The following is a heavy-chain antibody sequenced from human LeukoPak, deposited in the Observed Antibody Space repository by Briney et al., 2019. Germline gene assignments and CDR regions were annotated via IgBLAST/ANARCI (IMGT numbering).Heavy chain of an antibody. J-gene: IGHJ6*03. CDR3: ARDPGAAANYYYYYYRDV. V-gene: IGHV4-61*02. D-gene: IGHD6-13*01. CDR1: GGSISSGSYY. Sequence: SQTLSLTCTVSGGSISSGSYYWSWIRQPAGKGLEWIGRIYTSGSTNYNPSLKSRVTISVDTSKNQFSLKLSSVTSADTAVYYWARDPGAAANYYYYYYRDVWGKGTTVTVS. CDR2: IYTSGST.